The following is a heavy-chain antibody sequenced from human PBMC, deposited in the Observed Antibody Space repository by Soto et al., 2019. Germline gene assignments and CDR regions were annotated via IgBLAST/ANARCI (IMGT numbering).Heavy chain of an antibody. V-gene: IGHV4-30-4*01. D-gene: IGHD3-10*01. Sequence: NPSETLSLTCTVSGGSISSGDYYWSWIRQPPGKGLEWIGYIYYSGSTYHNPSLKSRVTISVDTSKNQFSLKLSSVTAADTAVYYCARDGYYGSGSYRSYYYGMDVWGQGTTVTVYS. CDR1: GGSISSGDYY. CDR3: ARDGYYGSGSYRSYYYGMDV. CDR2: IYYSGST. J-gene: IGHJ6*02.